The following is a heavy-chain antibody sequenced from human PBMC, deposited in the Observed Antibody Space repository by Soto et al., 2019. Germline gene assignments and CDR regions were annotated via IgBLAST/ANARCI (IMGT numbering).Heavy chain of an antibody. V-gene: IGHV3-7*04. CDR1: GFTFSSYW. CDR3: ARGRVWFGEFFFDY. CDR2: IKQDGSEK. D-gene: IGHD3-10*01. Sequence: EVQLVESGGGLVQPGGSLRLSCAASGFTFSSYWMSWVRQAPGKGLEWVANIKQDGSEKYYVDSVKGRFTISRDNAKNSLYLQVNSLRAEDTAVYYCARGRVWFGEFFFDYWGQGTLVTVSS. J-gene: IGHJ4*02.